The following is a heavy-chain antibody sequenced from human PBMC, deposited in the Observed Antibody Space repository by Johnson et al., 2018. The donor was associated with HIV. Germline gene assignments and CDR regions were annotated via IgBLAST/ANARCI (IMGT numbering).Heavy chain of an antibody. J-gene: IGHJ3*02. CDR1: GLSFSNFG. V-gene: IGHV3-48*04. D-gene: IGHD3-16*01. Sequence: VQLVESGGGVVQPGKSLTLSCVGSGLSFSNFGIHWVRQAPEKGLEWISYISGSGSTIYYTDSVKGRFTISRDNAKNSLYLQMNSLRAEDTAVYYCARKGAWAFDIWGQGTMVTVSS. CDR3: ARKGAWAFDI. CDR2: ISGSGSTI.